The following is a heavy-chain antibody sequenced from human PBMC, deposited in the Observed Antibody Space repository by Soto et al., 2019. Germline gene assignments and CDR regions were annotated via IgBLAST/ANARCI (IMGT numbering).Heavy chain of an antibody. Sequence: QVQLQQWGAGLLKPSDTLSLTCAVYGGSFSGYYWTWIRQAPGKGLEWIGEINHSGGTNYTSSLKSLVTISVDTSKNQFALILFSVTAAVTAVSYWARDRQYYHVWSGYHNEGLYDMDVWGQGTTVSVPS. D-gene: IGHD3-3*02. CDR1: GGSFSGYY. J-gene: IGHJ6*02. CDR3: ARDRQYYHVWSGYHNEGLYDMDV. CDR2: INHSGGT. V-gene: IGHV4-34*02.